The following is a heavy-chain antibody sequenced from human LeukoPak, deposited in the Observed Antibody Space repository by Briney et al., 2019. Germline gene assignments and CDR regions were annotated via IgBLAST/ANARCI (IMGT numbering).Heavy chain of an antibody. CDR2: IKEDGTKK. CDR1: GFTFSSYN. D-gene: IGHD3-22*01. V-gene: IGHV3-7*03. J-gene: IGHJ4*02. Sequence: GGSLRLSCAVFGFTFSSYNMNWVRQAPGKGLEWVANIKEDGTKKNYVDSVKGRFTISRDNAKNSLYLQMNSLRAEDTAVYYCATPLDYYDSSGYHQGGDWGQGTLVTVSS. CDR3: ATPLDYYDSSGYHQGGD.